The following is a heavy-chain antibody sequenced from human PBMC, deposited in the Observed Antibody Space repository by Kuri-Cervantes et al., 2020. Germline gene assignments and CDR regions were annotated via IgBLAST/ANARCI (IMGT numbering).Heavy chain of an antibody. CDR2: INPNSGGT. CDR1: GYTFTGYY. D-gene: IGHD4-17*01. CDR3: ATDSRTPNDYGDYNELGDYYYGMDV. J-gene: IGHJ6*02. V-gene: IGHV1-2*02. Sequence: ASVKVSCKASGYTFTGYYMHWVRQAPGQGLEWMGWINPNSGGTNYAQKFQGRVTMTRDTSISTAYMELSSLRSEDTAVYYCATDSRTPNDYGDYNELGDYYYGMDVWGQGTTVTVSS.